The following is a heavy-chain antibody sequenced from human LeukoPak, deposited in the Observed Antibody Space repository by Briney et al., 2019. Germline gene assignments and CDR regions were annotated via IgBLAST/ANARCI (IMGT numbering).Heavy chain of an antibody. V-gene: IGHV5-51*01. Sequence: GEPLKISCEGSGYRFTSYWIAWVRHMPGKGLEWMGVIFPRDSETRYSPSLQGQITISADRSINTAYLQWSSLKASDTGIYYCARVGRLAAGAGDSWGQGTLVTVSS. CDR2: IFPRDSET. J-gene: IGHJ4*02. CDR1: GYRFTSYW. CDR3: ARVGRLAAGAGDS. D-gene: IGHD6-13*01.